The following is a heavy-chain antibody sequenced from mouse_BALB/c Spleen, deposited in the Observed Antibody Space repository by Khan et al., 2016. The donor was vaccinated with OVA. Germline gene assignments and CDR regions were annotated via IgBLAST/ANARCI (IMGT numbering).Heavy chain of an antibody. V-gene: IGHV5-17*02. CDR2: ISSGSSTI. CDR3: ARDSNFDY. J-gene: IGHJ2*01. Sequence: EVELVESGGGLVQPGGSRKLSCAASGFTFSRFGMHWVRQAPAKGLEWVAYISSGSSTIYYADTVKGRFTISRDNPKNTFFLQMTSLSSEDTAMYYCARDSNFDYWGQGTTLTVSS. CDR1: GFTFSRFG.